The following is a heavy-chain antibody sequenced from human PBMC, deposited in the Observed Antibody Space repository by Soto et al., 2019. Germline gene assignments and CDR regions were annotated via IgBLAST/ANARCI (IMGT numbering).Heavy chain of an antibody. D-gene: IGHD1-20*01. Sequence: EVQLVESGGALVQPGGSLRLSCAGSGFTFSNHYMDWVRQAPGKGLEWLGRIRNKPAGHTTEHAVSVRGRFTISRDDSKNSVYLQMHSLKTEDSAVYYCSTTVITAPLFEYWGQGTVVTVSS. CDR3: STTVITAPLFEY. V-gene: IGHV3-72*01. CDR1: GFTFSNHY. J-gene: IGHJ4*02. CDR2: IRNKPAGHTT.